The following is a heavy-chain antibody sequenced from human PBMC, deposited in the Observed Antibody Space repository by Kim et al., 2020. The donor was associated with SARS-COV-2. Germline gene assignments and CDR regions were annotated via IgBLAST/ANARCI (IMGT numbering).Heavy chain of an antibody. J-gene: IGHJ4*02. Sequence: DYATSVKSRITITTDTSKNQFSLQLNSVTPEDTAVYYCARATAWPYRRCDYWGQGALVTVSS. D-gene: IGHD5-18*01. CDR3: ARATAWPYRRCDY. V-gene: IGHV6-1*01.